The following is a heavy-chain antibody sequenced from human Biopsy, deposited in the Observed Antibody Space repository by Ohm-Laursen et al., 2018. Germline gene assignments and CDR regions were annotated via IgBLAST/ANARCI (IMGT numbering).Heavy chain of an antibody. J-gene: IGHJ4*02. CDR3: ARGEYSSSIFDH. V-gene: IGHV4-59*12. CDR2: IYFTGRT. D-gene: IGHD6-6*01. Sequence: SDTLSLTCTVSGGPIDSYYWSWIRQPPGKALECIGYIYFTGRTSYNPSLKGRVTMSVDTSKKQLSLKVRSVTAADTAVYYCARGEYSSSIFDHWGQGTLVTVSS. CDR1: GGPIDSYY.